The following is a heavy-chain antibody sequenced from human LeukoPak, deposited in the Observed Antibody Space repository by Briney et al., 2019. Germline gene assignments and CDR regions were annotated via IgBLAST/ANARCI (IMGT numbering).Heavy chain of an antibody. CDR3: ARAYTAMVYFDY. CDR2: IYYSGST. J-gene: IGHJ4*02. Sequence: SETLSLTCTVSGDSISSYYWSWIRQPPGKGLEWVGYIYYSGSTNYNPSLKSRVTISVDTSKNQFSLKLSSVTAADTAVYYCARAYTAMVYFDYWGQGTLVTVSS. V-gene: IGHV4-59*01. D-gene: IGHD5-18*01. CDR1: GDSISSYY.